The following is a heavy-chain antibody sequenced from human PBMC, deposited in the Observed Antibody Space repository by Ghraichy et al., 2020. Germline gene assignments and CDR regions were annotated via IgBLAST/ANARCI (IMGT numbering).Heavy chain of an antibody. CDR1: GFTFSSYW. D-gene: IGHD3-22*01. Sequence: GGSLRLSCAASGFTFSSYWMSWVRQAPGKGLEWVANIKQDGSEKYYVDSVKGRFTISRDNAKNSLYLQMNSLRAEDTAVYYCARGGGRYYDSSGYHFDYWGQGTLVTVSS. CDR3: ARGGGRYYDSSGYHFDY. J-gene: IGHJ4*02. V-gene: IGHV3-7*03. CDR2: IKQDGSEK.